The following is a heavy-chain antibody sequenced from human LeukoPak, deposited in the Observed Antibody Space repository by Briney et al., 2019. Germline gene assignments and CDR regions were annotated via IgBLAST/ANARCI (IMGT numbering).Heavy chain of an antibody. V-gene: IGHV3-33*01. Sequence: PGRSLRLSCAASGFTFSSYGMHWVRQAPGKGLEWVAVIWYDGSNKYYADSVKGRFTISRDNAKNTLYLQMNSLRAEDTAVYYCARDNFRYYDCWSGYPGPYYFDYWGQGTLVTVSS. CDR1: GFTFSSYG. CDR2: IWYDGSNK. D-gene: IGHD3-3*01. CDR3: ARDNFRYYDCWSGYPGPYYFDY. J-gene: IGHJ4*02.